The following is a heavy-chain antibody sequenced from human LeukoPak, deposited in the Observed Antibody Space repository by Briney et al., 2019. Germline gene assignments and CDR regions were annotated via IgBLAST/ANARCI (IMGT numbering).Heavy chain of an antibody. CDR1: GYTFTDYY. V-gene: IGHV1-2*02. CDR3: ARTPWFGELSPTDY. CDR2: INANNGGT. D-gene: IGHD3-10*01. Sequence: ASVKVSCKASGYTFTDYYVHWVRQAPGQGLEWMGWINANNGGTNYAHKFQGRVTMTRDTSISTAYMELASLRSDDTAVYYCARTPWFGELSPTDYWGQGTLVTVSS. J-gene: IGHJ4*02.